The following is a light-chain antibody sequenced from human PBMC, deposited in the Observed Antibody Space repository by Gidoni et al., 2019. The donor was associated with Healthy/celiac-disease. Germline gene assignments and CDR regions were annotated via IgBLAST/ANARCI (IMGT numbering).Light chain of an antibody. CDR1: KLGNKY. V-gene: IGLV3-1*01. J-gene: IGLJ2*01. CDR3: QAWDSSTEV. CDR2: QDS. Sequence: SYELTQPPSVSVSPGQTASITCSGDKLGNKYVCWYQQKPGQSPVLVIYQDSKRPSGIPVRFSGSNSGNTATLTISGTQAMDEADYYCQAWDSSTEVFGGGTKLTVL.